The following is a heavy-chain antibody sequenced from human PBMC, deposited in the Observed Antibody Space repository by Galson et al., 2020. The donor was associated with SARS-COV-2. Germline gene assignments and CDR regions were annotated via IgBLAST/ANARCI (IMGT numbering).Heavy chain of an antibody. V-gene: IGHV3-30*04. CDR3: ARVPPEYDFWSGLLDY. CDR2: ISYDGRNK. D-gene: IGHD3-3*01. CDR1: GFTFSTFP. Sequence: TGGSLRLSCVASGFTFSTFPMHWVRQTPGKGLEWVAVISYDGRNKVHADSVEGRFTISRDNSKNTLYLQMNSLRTEDTAMYYCARVPPEYDFWSGLLDYWGQGCLVTVSS. J-gene: IGHJ4*02.